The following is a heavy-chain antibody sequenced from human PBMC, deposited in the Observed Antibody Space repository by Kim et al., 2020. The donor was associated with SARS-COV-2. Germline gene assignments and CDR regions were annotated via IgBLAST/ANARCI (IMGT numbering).Heavy chain of an antibody. V-gene: IGHV3-64D*09. CDR3: VNSWARNYGSGSLVNFYFDY. D-gene: IGHD3-10*01. CDR1: GFTFISYA. J-gene: IGHJ4*02. Sequence: GGSLRLSCSASGFTFISYAMHWVRQAPGKGLEYVSAISSNGGSTYYADSVKGRFTISRDNSKNTLYLQMSSLRAEDTAVYYCVNSWARNYGSGSLVNFYFDYWGQGTLVTVSS. CDR2: ISSNGGST.